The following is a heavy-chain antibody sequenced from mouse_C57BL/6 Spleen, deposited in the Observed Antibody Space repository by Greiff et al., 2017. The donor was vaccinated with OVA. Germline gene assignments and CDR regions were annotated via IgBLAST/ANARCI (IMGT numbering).Heavy chain of an antibody. D-gene: IGHD2-3*01. CDR1: GYAFSSSW. J-gene: IGHJ1*03. CDR3: ARGVTRYCDV. V-gene: IGHV1-82*01. CDR2: IYPGDGDT. Sequence: VKLMESGPELVKPGASVKISCKASGYAFSSSWMNWVKQRPGKGLEWIGRIYPGDGDTNYNGKFKGKATLTADKSSSTAYMQLSSLTSEDSAVYFCARGVTRYCDVWGTGTTVTVSS.